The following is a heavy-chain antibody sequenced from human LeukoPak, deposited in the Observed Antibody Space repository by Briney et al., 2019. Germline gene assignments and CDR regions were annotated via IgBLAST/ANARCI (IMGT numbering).Heavy chain of an antibody. Sequence: SGPTLVNPTQTLTLTCTFSGFSLSTSGMRVSWIRQPPGKALEWLARIDWDDDKFYSTSLKTRLTISEDTSKNQVVLTMTNMDPVDTATYYSARIQAPRGAFDIWGQGTMVTVSS. CDR3: ARIQAPRGAFDI. CDR2: IDWDDDK. V-gene: IGHV2-70*04. J-gene: IGHJ3*02. CDR1: GFSLSTSGMR.